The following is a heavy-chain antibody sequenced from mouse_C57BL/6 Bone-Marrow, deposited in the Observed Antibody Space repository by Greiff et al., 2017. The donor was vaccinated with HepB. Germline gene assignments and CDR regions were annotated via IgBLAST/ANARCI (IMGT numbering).Heavy chain of an antibody. J-gene: IGHJ4*01. D-gene: IGHD1-1*01. V-gene: IGHV1-53*01. CDR3: ARGRWYSSFYAMDY. CDR1: GYTFTSYW. CDR2: INPSNGGT. Sequence: QVQLQQPGTELVKPGASVKLSCKASGYTFTSYWMHWVKQRPGQGLEWIGNINPSNGGTNYNEKFKSKATLTVDKSSSTAYMQLSSLTSEYSAVYYWARGRWYSSFYAMDYWGQGTSVTVSS.